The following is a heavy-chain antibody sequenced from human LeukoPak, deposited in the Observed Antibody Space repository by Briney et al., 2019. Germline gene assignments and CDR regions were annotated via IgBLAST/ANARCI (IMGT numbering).Heavy chain of an antibody. D-gene: IGHD5-24*01. CDR3: AKDRLYGNTIKADACPS. CDR1: GFTFSRYG. V-gene: IGHV3-33*06. Sequence: GRSLRLSCAASGFTFSRYGMHWVRQAPGKGLEWVAVIWYDGRNEYYADSVKGRFTISRDNSKSTLYLQMNSLRAEDTGVYYCAKDRLYGNTIKADACPSWGQRTMVTVFS. J-gene: IGHJ3*02. CDR2: IWYDGRNE.